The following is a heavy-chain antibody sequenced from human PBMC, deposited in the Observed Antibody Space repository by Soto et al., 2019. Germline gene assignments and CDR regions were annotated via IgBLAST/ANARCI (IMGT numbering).Heavy chain of an antibody. CDR1: GDSFTTYG. CDR3: RAEAGFPLDS. D-gene: IGHD6-13*01. V-gene: IGHV1-18*04. Sequence: QVQLVQSGSEVKKPGASVKVSCKASGDSFTTYGISWLRQVPGQGLEWMGWISNSNGSTDYAQQLQGRVTTTTDRSTNTAYMELRNMRSDDTALYYCRAEAGFPLDSWGHVTLVTVSS. CDR2: ISNSNGST. J-gene: IGHJ5*01.